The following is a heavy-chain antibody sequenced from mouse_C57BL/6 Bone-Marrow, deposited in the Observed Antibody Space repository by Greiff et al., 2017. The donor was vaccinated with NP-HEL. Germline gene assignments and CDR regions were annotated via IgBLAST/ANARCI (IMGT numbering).Heavy chain of an antibody. D-gene: IGHD5-5*01. CDR1: GFTFSSYG. V-gene: IGHV5-6*01. CDR2: ISSGGSYT. CDR3: ARHYPLWWYFDV. J-gene: IGHJ1*03. Sequence: EVQVVESGGDLVKPGGSLKLSCAASGFTFSSYGMSWVRQTPDKRLEWVATISSGGSYTYYPDSVKGRFTISRDNAKNTLYLQMSSLKSEDTAMYYCARHYPLWWYFDVWGTGTTVTVSS.